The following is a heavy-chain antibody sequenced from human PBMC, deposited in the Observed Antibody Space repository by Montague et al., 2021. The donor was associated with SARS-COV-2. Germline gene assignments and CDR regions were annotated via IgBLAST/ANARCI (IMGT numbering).Heavy chain of an antibody. CDR1: GGSIRCYY. Sequence: SETLSLTCTVSGGSIRCYYWSWIRQPPGKGLEWIGEIYSSGSTNXNPSLKSRVTISMDTSKSQFSLKLTSVTAADTAVYYCARHTRGWQPFDFWGQGTLVTVSS. CDR2: IYSSGST. J-gene: IGHJ4*02. V-gene: IGHV4-59*01. D-gene: IGHD6-19*01. CDR3: ARHTRGWQPFDF.